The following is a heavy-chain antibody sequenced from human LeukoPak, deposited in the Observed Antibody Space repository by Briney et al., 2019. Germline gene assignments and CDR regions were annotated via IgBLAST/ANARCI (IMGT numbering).Heavy chain of an antibody. Sequence: PSETLSLTCAVYGGSFSGYYWSWIRQPPGKGLEWIGEINHSGSTNYNPSLKSRVTISVDTSKNQFSLKLSSVTAADTAVYYCARLRGYSYGPLGYWGQGTLVTVSS. CDR1: GGSFSGYY. CDR2: INHSGST. CDR3: ARLRGYSYGPLGY. J-gene: IGHJ4*02. D-gene: IGHD5-18*01. V-gene: IGHV4-34*01.